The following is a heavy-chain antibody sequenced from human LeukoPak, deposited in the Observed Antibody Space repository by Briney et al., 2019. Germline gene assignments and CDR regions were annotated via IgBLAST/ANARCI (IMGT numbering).Heavy chain of an antibody. J-gene: IGHJ3*02. V-gene: IGHV3-74*01. CDR2: INSDGRSI. D-gene: IGHD2-15*01. Sequence: LGGSLRLSCAASGFTFSTNWMYWVRLAPGKGLVWVSRINSDGRSIGYADSVKGRFTTSRDNAYNTLYLQMNSLRAEDTALYYCASGGRVGDIFDIWGQGTMVRVSS. CDR1: GFTFSTNW. CDR3: ASGGRVGDIFDI.